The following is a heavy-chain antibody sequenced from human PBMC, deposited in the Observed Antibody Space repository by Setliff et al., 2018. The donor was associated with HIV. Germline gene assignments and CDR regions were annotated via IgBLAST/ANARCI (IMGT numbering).Heavy chain of an antibody. CDR1: NGSISNSAYY. Sequence: PSETLSLTCTVSNGSISNSAYYWGWIRQSPMQRLEWIGYIYYSGSTNYSPSLKSRATISVDMSKNQFSLKLISVTAADTAMYFCARHFYDSGSPLDSWGQGTLVTVSS. CDR2: IYYSGST. J-gene: IGHJ4*02. CDR3: ARHFYDSGSPLDS. D-gene: IGHD3-10*01. V-gene: IGHV4-61*05.